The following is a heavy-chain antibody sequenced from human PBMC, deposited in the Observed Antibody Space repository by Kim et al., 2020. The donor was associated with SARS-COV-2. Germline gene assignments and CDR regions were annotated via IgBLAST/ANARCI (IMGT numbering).Heavy chain of an antibody. CDR1: GGTFSSYA. V-gene: IGHV1-69*13. CDR3: AGGIGYCSSTSCYYAFDI. D-gene: IGHD2-2*01. CDR2: IIPIFGTA. Sequence: SVKVSCKASGGTFSSYAISWVRQAPGQGLEWMGGIIPIFGTANYAQKFQGRVTITADESTSTAYMELSSLRSEDTAVYYCAGGIGYCSSTSCYYAFDIWGQGTMVTVSS. J-gene: IGHJ3*02.